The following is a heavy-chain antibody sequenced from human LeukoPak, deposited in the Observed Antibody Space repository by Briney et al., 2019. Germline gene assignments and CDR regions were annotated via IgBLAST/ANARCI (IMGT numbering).Heavy chain of an antibody. V-gene: IGHV4-61*01. CDR3: ARGQGSGSYFDY. J-gene: IGHJ4*02. D-gene: IGHD3-10*01. CDR2: IYNSGRT. CDR1: GYSISSGYY. Sequence: PSETLSLTCTVSGYSISSGYYWSWIRQPPGKGLECIGYIYNSGRTNYNPSLKSRVTISVDTSKNQLSLKLSSVTAADTAVYYCARGQGSGSYFDYWGQGTLVTVSS.